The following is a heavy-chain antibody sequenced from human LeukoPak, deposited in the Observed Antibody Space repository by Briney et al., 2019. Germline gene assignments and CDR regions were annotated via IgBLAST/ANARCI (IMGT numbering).Heavy chain of an antibody. Sequence: ASVKVSCKASGYTFTGYYMHWLRQAPGQGLEWMGWINPSRGGTNYAQKFQARVTMTRDTSIATTYMELNRLTSDDTAAYFCAREMDSSEAFDIWGQGTLVTVSS. D-gene: IGHD3-22*01. V-gene: IGHV1-2*02. CDR1: GYTFTGYY. CDR2: INPSRGGT. J-gene: IGHJ3*02. CDR3: AREMDSSEAFDI.